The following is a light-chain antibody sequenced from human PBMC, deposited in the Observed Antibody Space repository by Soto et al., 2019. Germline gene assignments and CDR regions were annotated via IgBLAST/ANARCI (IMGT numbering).Light chain of an antibody. CDR3: QQYNNWPPET. Sequence: EIVFPKSPGTLSLYPGDRASLSCRASQNVSSSYLAWYQQKPGQAHRLLIYGASSRATGIPDRFSGCGSGTDFTLTISRLEPEDFAVYYCQQYNNWPPETFGQGTKV. J-gene: IGKJ1*01. CDR1: QNVSSSY. V-gene: IGKV3-20*01. CDR2: GAS.